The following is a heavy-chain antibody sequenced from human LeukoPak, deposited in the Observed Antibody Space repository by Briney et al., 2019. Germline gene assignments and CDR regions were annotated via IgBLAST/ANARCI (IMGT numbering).Heavy chain of an antibody. CDR3: ARAPPRDYGSGSCIRGVDY. CDR2: INHSGST. CDR1: GGSFSGHY. J-gene: IGHJ4*02. V-gene: IGHV4-34*01. Sequence: PSETLSLTCAVYGGSFSGHYWSWIRQPPGKGLEWIGEINHSGSTNYNPSLKSRVTISVDTSKNQFSLKLSSVTAADTAVYYCARAPPRDYGSGSCIRGVDYWGQGTLVTVSS. D-gene: IGHD3-10*01.